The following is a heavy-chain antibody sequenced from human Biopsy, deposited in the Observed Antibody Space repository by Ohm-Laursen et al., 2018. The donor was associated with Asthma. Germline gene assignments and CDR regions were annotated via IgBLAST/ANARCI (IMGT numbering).Heavy chain of an antibody. CDR1: SGSGGYMRSGNYY. CDR2: IYYSGTT. D-gene: IGHD6-13*01. Sequence: SDTLSLTCSLSSGSGGYMRSGNYYWGWIRQPPGKGLEWIGSIYYSGTTYYNPSLESRVTVSADTSKNQFSLKLTSGTAADTAVYYCVRGSSSWHHGPFHYYYGLDVWGQGTTATVSS. V-gene: IGHV4-39*01. CDR3: VRGSSSWHHGPFHYYYGLDV. J-gene: IGHJ6*02.